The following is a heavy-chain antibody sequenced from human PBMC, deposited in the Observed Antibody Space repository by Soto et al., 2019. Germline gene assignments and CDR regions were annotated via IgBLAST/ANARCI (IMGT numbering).Heavy chain of an antibody. J-gene: IGHJ5*02. CDR3: XRAAGRFGXXXXXXP. D-gene: IGHD3-10*01. CDR1: GYTFTSYN. Sequence: QVQLVQSGAEVKKPGASVKVSCKASGYTFTSYNMHWVRQAPGQGLEWVGMINPLGFSTTYAQKFXGRVTMTRDTSTSTVYMELTNLRSXXXXXXXXXRAAGRFGXXXXXXPWGQ. CDR2: INPLGFST. V-gene: IGHV1-46*01.